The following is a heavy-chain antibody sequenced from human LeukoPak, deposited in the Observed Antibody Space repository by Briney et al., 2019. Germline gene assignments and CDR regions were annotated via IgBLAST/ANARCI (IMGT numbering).Heavy chain of an antibody. CDR1: GFTFSSYG. V-gene: IGHV3-33*01. D-gene: IGHD1-26*01. J-gene: IGHJ4*02. CDR3: ARSSGSYYAGFDY. CDR2: IWYDGSNK. Sequence: GGSLRLSCAASGFTFSSYGMHWVRQAPGKGLEWVAVIWYDGSNKYYADSVKGRFTISRDNSKNTLYLQMNSPRAEDTAVYYCARSSGSYYAGFDYWGQGTLVTVSS.